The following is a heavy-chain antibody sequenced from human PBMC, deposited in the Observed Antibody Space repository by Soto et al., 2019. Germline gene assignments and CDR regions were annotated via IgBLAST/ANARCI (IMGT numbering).Heavy chain of an antibody. D-gene: IGHD6-6*01. CDR1: CGSFSSYY. J-gene: IGHJ4*02. CDR3: ARTSRFDC. CDR2: INHSGST. Sequence: QVQLQQWGAGLLKPSETLSLTCAVYCGSFSSYYWSWIRQPPGKGLEWIGEINHSGSTNYNPSLKGRVTMSVDTSKNQFSLKLSSVTAADTAVYYCARTSRFDCWGQGTLVTGSS. V-gene: IGHV4-34*01.